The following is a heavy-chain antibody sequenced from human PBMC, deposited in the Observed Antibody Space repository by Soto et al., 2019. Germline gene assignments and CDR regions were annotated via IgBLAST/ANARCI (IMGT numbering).Heavy chain of an antibody. V-gene: IGHV3-21*01. CDR1: GFTFSDYS. CDR3: ARDLVATTPQGDAFDI. D-gene: IGHD5-12*01. Sequence: GGSLRLSCAASGFTFSDYSMTWVRQAPGKGLEWVSSISSSSEYIYYSDSLKGRFTISRDNAKNSFFLQMNSLRAEDTAVYYCARDLVATTPQGDAFDIWGQGTMVTVSS. CDR2: ISSSSEYI. J-gene: IGHJ3*02.